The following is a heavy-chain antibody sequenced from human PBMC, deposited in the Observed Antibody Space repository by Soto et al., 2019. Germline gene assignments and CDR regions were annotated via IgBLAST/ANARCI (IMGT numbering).Heavy chain of an antibody. CDR1: GYTFTSYG. D-gene: IGHD3-10*01. V-gene: IGHV1-18*01. CDR2: ISAYNSNT. J-gene: IGHJ4*02. Sequence: ASVKVSCKASGYTFTSYGISWVRQAPGQGLEWMGWISAYNSNTNYAQKLQGRVTMTTDTSTSTAYMELRSLRSDDTAVYYCARLLDTMVRGVSQDYWGQGTLVTVSS. CDR3: ARLLDTMVRGVSQDY.